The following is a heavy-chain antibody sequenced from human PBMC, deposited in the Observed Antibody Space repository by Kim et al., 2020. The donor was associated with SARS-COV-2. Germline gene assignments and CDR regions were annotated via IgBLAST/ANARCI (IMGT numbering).Heavy chain of an antibody. Sequence: ASVKVSCKASGYTFTSYYMHWVRQAPGQGLEWMGIINPSGGSTSYAQKFQGRVTMTRDTSTSTVYMELSSLRSEDTAVYYCARDGAVTMLYNWFDPWGQGTLVTVSS. CDR3: ARDGAVTMLYNWFDP. CDR2: INPSGGST. CDR1: GYTFTSYY. D-gene: IGHD4-17*01. V-gene: IGHV1-46*01. J-gene: IGHJ5*02.